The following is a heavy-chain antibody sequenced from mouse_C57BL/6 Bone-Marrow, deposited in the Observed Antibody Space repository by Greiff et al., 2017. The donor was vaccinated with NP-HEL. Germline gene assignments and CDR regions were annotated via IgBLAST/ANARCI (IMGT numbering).Heavy chain of an antibody. J-gene: IGHJ3*01. CDR2: IDPSDSYT. CDR1: GYTFTSYW. CDR3: AHRGFAY. V-gene: IGHV1-59*01. Sequence: QVQLQQPGAELVRPGTSVKLSCKASGYTFTSYWMHWVKQRPGQGLEWIGVIDPSDSYTNYNQKFKGKATLTVDTSSSTAYMQLSSLTSEDSAVYYCAHRGFAYGGQGTLVTVSA.